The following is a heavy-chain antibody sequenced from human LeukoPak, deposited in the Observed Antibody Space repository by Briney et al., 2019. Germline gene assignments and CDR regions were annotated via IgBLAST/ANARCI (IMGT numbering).Heavy chain of an antibody. D-gene: IGHD6-13*01. CDR2: IWYDGSHK. CDR3: ARDRGYSSTWSFGKHYYMDV. J-gene: IGHJ6*03. V-gene: IGHV3-33*07. CDR1: GFTFSSYG. Sequence: GGSLRLSCAASGFTFSSYGMYWVCQAPGKGLEWVAVIWYDGSHKSYANSVKGRFTISRDNPKNILYLHMNSLRADDTAVYYCARDRGYSSTWSFGKHYYMDVWGKGTTVTVSS.